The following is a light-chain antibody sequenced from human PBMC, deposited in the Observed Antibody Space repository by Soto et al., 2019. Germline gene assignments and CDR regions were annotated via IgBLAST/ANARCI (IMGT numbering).Light chain of an antibody. CDR3: QQGHNWPLT. CDR2: GAS. Sequence: EIVLTQSPGTLSLSPGERATLSCRASQSVDSFLAWFQQKPGQAPRLLIYGASNRATGIPDRFSGSGSGTDFTLTITRLEPDDFAVYYCQQGHNWPLTFGQGTRLEI. V-gene: IGKV3-11*01. CDR1: QSVDSF. J-gene: IGKJ2*01.